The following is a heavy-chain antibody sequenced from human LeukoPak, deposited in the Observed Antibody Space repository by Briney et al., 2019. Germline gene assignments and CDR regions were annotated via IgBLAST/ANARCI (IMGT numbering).Heavy chain of an antibody. CDR1: GFTVITND. Sequence: PGGSLRLSCAASGFTVITNDMTWVRQAPGKGLEWVSVLYSDGNTKYADSVQGRFTISRDNSKNTLYLEMNSLSPDDTAVYYCARGVEPLAANTLAYWGQGNPGHRLL. CDR2: LYSDGNT. D-gene: IGHD1-14*01. J-gene: IGHJ4*02. CDR3: ARGVEPLAANTLAY. V-gene: IGHV3-53*01.